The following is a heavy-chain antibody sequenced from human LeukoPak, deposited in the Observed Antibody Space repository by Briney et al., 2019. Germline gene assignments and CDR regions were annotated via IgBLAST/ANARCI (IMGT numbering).Heavy chain of an antibody. Sequence: PSETLSLTCTVSGGSISSYYWSWIRQPPGKGLEWIGYIYYSGSTNYNPSLKSRVTISVDTSKNQFSLKLSSVTAADTAVYYCARGAPFGSYVSTAFDIWGQGTMVTVSS. V-gene: IGHV4-59*01. J-gene: IGHJ3*02. CDR1: GGSISSYY. CDR2: IYYSGST. CDR3: ARGAPFGSYVSTAFDI. D-gene: IGHD1-26*01.